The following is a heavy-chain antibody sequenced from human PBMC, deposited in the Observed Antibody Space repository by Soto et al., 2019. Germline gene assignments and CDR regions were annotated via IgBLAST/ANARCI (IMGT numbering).Heavy chain of an antibody. D-gene: IGHD2-15*01. CDR3: ARDVGICRSTQSGGY. J-gene: IGHJ4*02. CDR2: ISAYNANT. V-gene: IGHV1-18*01. CDR1: GYTFTSYG. Sequence: ASVKVSCKASGYTFTSYGISWVRQAPGQGLEWMGWISAYNANTNYAQKLQGRVTMTTDTTTSTAYMELRSLRSDDTAVYYCARDVGICRSTQSGGYWGQGTLVTVSS.